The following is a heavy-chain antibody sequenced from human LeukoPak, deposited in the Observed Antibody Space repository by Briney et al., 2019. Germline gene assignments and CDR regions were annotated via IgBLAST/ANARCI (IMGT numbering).Heavy chain of an antibody. CDR3: ARISRDGYLKRYFDY. Sequence: SETLSLTCTVSGGSISSGGYYWSWIRQHPGKGLEWIGYIYYSGSTYYNPSLKSRVTISVDTSKNQFSLKLSSVTAADTAVYYCARISRDGYLKRYFDYWGQGTLVTVSS. D-gene: IGHD5-24*01. CDR1: GGSISSGGYY. V-gene: IGHV4-31*03. J-gene: IGHJ4*02. CDR2: IYYSGST.